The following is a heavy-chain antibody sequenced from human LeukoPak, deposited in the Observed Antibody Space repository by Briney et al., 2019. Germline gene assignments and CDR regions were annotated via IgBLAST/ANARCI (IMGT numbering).Heavy chain of an antibody. D-gene: IGHD3-22*01. CDR2: IIPIFHTA. Sequence: ASVKVSCKASGGTFISYAINWVRQAPGQGLEWMGGIIPIFHTANYAQKFQGRVTITADESTSTAYMELSRLRSEDTAVYYCARGLGSSGYYLVAEYFQHWGQGTLVTVSS. V-gene: IGHV1-69*13. CDR3: ARGLGSSGYYLVAEYFQH. J-gene: IGHJ1*01. CDR1: GGTFISYA.